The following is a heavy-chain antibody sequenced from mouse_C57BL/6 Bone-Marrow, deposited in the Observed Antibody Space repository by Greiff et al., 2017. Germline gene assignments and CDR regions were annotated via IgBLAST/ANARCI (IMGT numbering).Heavy chain of an antibody. CDR3: AREGAYDGYYSYYFDY. V-gene: IGHV1-76*01. J-gene: IGHJ2*01. D-gene: IGHD2-3*01. Sequence: VQGVESGAELVRPGASVKLSCKASGYTFTDYYINWVKQRPGQGLEWIARIYPGSGNTYYNEKFKGKATLTAEKSSSTAYMQLSSLTSEDSAVYFCAREGAYDGYYSYYFDYWGQGTTLTVSS. CDR2: IYPGSGNT. CDR1: GYTFTDYY.